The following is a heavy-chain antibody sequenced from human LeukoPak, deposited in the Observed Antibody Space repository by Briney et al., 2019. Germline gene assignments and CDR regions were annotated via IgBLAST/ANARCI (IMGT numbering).Heavy chain of an antibody. D-gene: IGHD6-19*01. Sequence: PGRSLRLSCAASGFTFSSYGMHWVRQAPSKGLGWVAVISYDGSNKYYADSVKGRFTISRDNSKNTLYLQMNSLRAEDTAVYYCAKTWEQWLWGLDYWGQGTLVTVSS. V-gene: IGHV3-30*18. CDR3: AKTWEQWLWGLDY. CDR1: GFTFSSYG. J-gene: IGHJ4*02. CDR2: ISYDGSNK.